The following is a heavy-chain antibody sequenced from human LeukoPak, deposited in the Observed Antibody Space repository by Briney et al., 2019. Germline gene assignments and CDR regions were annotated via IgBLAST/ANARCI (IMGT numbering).Heavy chain of an antibody. Sequence: PSETLSLTCAVSGYSISSGYYWGWVRQPPGKRLEWIGSIYHGGNTIYNPSLKSRVTMSVDTSKNQFSLKLSSVTAADTAVYYCARHYYDSSGYYYFDYWGQGTLVTVSS. D-gene: IGHD3-22*01. J-gene: IGHJ4*01. CDR3: ARHYYDSSGYYYFDY. CDR2: IYHGGNT. CDR1: GYSISSGYY. V-gene: IGHV4-38-2*01.